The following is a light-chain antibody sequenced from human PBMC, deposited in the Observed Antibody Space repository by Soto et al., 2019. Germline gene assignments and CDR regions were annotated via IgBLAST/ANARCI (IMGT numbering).Light chain of an antibody. CDR2: LGD. V-gene: IGLV1-47*02. CDR1: TSNIGTFY. J-gene: IGLJ1*01. Sequence: QSVLTQPPSASSTPGQTVTISCSGSTSNIGTFYVYWYQHLPGTAPKLLIYLGDQRASGVSDRFSGSNSGTSASLAINGLRSDDEDDYYCAAWDDNLNAYVFGSGTKLTVL. CDR3: AAWDDNLNAYV.